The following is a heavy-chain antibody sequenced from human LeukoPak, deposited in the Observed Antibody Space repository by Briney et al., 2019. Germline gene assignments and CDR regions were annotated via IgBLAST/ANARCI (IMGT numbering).Heavy chain of an antibody. CDR2: IYHSGST. V-gene: IGHV4-30-2*01. CDR1: GGSISSGGYS. CDR3: ATVRMNTAMGHYFDY. J-gene: IGHJ4*02. D-gene: IGHD5-18*01. Sequence: SQTLSLTCTVSGGSISSGGYSWSWIRQPPGKGLEWIGYIYHSGSTYYNPSLKSPATISVDRSKNQFSLKLSSVTAADTAVYYCATVRMNTAMGHYFDYWGQGTLVTVSS.